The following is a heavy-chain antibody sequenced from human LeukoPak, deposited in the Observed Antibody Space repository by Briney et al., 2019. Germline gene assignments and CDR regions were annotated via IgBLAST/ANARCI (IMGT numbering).Heavy chain of an antibody. D-gene: IGHD6-13*01. V-gene: IGHV3-21*01. CDR3: AKSYSSSWYFDY. Sequence: GGSLRLSCAASGFTFSSYSMNWVRQAPGKGLEWVSSISSSSSYIYYADSVKGRFTISRDNSKTTLYLQMNSLRAEDTAVYYCAKSYSSSWYFDYWGQGTLVTVSS. CDR1: GFTFSSYS. CDR2: ISSSSSYI. J-gene: IGHJ4*02.